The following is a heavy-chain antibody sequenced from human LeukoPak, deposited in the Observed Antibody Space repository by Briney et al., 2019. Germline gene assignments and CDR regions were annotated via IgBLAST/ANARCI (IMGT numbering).Heavy chain of an antibody. CDR2: INHSGST. Sequence: SETLSLTCAVYGGSFSGYYWSWIRQPPGKGLEWIGEINHSGSTNYNPSLKSRVTISVDTSKNQFSLKLSSVTAADTAVYYCARGGSRRDIVVVPAVETFVDPWGLGTLVTVSS. CDR3: ARGGSRRDIVVVPAVETFVDP. D-gene: IGHD2-2*01. CDR1: GGSFSGYY. V-gene: IGHV4-34*01. J-gene: IGHJ5*02.